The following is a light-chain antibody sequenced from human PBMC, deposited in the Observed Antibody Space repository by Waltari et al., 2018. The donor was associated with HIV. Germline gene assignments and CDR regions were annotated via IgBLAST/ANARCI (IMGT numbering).Light chain of an antibody. V-gene: IGLV1-40*01. Sequence: QSVLTQPPSVSGAPGQRVTISCTGSSSNTGAGYDVHWYQQLPGTAPKLLIYVNNNRPSGVPDLFSGSKSGTSVSLAITGLQAEDEADYFCQSYDSRLRAVVFGGGTKLTVL. CDR1: SSNTGAGYD. CDR3: QSYDSRLRAVV. J-gene: IGLJ2*01. CDR2: VNN.